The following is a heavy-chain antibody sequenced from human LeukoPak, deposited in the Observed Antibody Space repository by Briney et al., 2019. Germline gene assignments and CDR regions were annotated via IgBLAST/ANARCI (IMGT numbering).Heavy chain of an antibody. CDR2: IYSGGST. Sequence: GGSLRLSCAASGFTVSSNYMSWVRQATGKGLEWVSVIYSGGSTYYADSVKGRFTISRDNSKNTLYLQMNSLRAEDTAVYYCARLQRGSWFSVWGQGTLVTVSS. D-gene: IGHD6-13*01. CDR3: ARLQRGSWFSV. CDR1: GFTVSSNY. J-gene: IGHJ4*02. V-gene: IGHV3-66*04.